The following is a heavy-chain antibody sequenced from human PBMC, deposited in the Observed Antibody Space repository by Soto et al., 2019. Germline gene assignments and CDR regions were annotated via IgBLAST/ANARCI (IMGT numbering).Heavy chain of an antibody. CDR3: SRGGSTWPFDY. V-gene: IGHV1-46*03. D-gene: IGHD3-10*01. CDR1: GYTFTTYY. J-gene: IGHJ4*02. CDR2: INPSGGST. Sequence: EASVKVSCKASGYTFTTYYMHWVRQAPGQGLEWMGMINPSGGSTSYAQKFQDRVTMTRDTSTSTVYMELSSLRSEDTAVYYCSRGGSTWPFDYWGQGTPVTVSS.